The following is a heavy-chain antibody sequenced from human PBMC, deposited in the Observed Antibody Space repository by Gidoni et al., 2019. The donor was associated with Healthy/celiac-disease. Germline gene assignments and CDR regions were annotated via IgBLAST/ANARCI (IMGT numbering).Heavy chain of an antibody. V-gene: IGHV1-2*02. CDR2: INPNAGGT. Sequence: QVQLVQSGAAVKKPGASVKVSCNASGYPSIDYSIHWVRQAPGQGLEWMGWINPNAGGTNYAQKFQGRVTMTRDTSSSTAYMELSRLRSDDTAVYYCARVGLGVYYYDSSGYYHFDYWGQGTLVTVSS. D-gene: IGHD3-22*01. CDR1: GYPSIDYS. J-gene: IGHJ4*02. CDR3: ARVGLGVYYYDSSGYYHFDY.